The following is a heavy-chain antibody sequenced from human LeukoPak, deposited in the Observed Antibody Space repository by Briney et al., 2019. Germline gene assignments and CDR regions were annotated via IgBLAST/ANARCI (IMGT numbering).Heavy chain of an antibody. CDR1: VGTFSSYA. D-gene: IGHD3-16*01. V-gene: IGHV1-69*05. CDR2: IIPIFGTA. Sequence: SVKVSCKASVGTFSSYAISWVRQAPGQGLEWMGGIIPIFGTANYAQKFQGRVTITTDESTSTAYMELSSLRSEDTAVYYCARGLGELPLLINYYMDVGGKGTTVTVSS. CDR3: ARGLGELPLLINYYMDV. J-gene: IGHJ6*03.